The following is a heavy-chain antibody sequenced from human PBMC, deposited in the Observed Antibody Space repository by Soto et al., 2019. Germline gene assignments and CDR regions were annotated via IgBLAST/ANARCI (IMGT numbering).Heavy chain of an antibody. V-gene: IGHV3-33*01. Sequence: GVSLRLSCAVSGFRFITYAMHWVRQAPGKGLEWLAIIWFDGVKEYYAESVRGRFTISIDNSKNTVFLQMDTVGAEDSALYYCTRATFDVWGQGTTVTVS. J-gene: IGHJ6*02. CDR3: TRATFDV. CDR1: GFRFITYA. CDR2: IWFDGVKE.